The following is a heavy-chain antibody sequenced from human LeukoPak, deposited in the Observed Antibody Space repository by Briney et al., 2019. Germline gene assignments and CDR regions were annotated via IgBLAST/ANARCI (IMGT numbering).Heavy chain of an antibody. Sequence: PGGSLRLSCAASGFTFSDSYMTSVRQAPGEGVEWVAYISGSGHDINYSDSVKGGFTISRDNAKQSLYLQMNSLRAEDTVVYYCAGPMGQAASFGFDYWGQGTLVTVSS. CDR1: GFTFSDSY. CDR2: ISGSGHDI. J-gene: IGHJ4*02. V-gene: IGHV3-11*06. CDR3: AGPMGQAASFGFDY. D-gene: IGHD2-15*01.